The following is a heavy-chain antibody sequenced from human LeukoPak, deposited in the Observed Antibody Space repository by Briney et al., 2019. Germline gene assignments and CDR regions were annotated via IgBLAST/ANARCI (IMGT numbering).Heavy chain of an antibody. CDR2: IKQDGSEK. V-gene: IGHV3-7*04. CDR1: EFTFSSYW. D-gene: IGHD3-10*01. J-gene: IGHJ4*02. CDR3: ARDEHQYYHASTGRFDY. Sequence: GGSLRLSCAASEFTFSSYWMGWVRQAPGKGLEWVANIKQDGSEKYYVDSVKGRFTISRDNAKNSLYLQMNSLRAEDTAVYCCARDEHQYYHASTGRFDYWGQGILVTVSS.